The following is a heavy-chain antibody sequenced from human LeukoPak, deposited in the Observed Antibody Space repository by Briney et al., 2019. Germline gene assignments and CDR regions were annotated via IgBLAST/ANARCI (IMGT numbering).Heavy chain of an antibody. J-gene: IGHJ4*02. CDR2: FFYSGSP. D-gene: IGHD3-22*01. V-gene: IGHV4-59*08. Sequence: SETLSLTCTVSGGSISSYYWSWIRQSPGKGLEWIGNFFYSGSPNYNPSLKSRVIESFDTSKNQFSLKLSSVTAADTAVYYCARHVRDSGDFYSQFDSWGQGTLVTVSS. CDR3: ARHVRDSGDFYSQFDS. CDR1: GGSISSYY.